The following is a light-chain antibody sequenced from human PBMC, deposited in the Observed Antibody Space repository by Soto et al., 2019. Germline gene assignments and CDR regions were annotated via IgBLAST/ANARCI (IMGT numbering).Light chain of an antibody. Sequence: QMTQSPSSLSAYVGDRVSITCQASQDITNYLNWYQQKPGKASRLLVYDASSLETGVPSGFSGSGAGTDFTFTISSLQPEDIATFYCQHYDHLPITFGQGTRLE. CDR3: QHYDHLPIT. CDR1: QDITNY. V-gene: IGKV1-33*01. J-gene: IGKJ5*01. CDR2: DAS.